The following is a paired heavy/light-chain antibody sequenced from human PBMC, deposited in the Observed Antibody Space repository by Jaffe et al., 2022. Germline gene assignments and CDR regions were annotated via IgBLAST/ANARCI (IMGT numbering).Light chain of an antibody. J-gene: IGLJ3*02. CDR3: QTWGTGIRV. CDR1: SGHSSYA. V-gene: IGLV4-69*01. Sequence: QLVLTQSPSASASLGASVKLTCTLSSGHSSYAIAWHQQQSEKGPRYLMTLNSDGSHTKGDGIPDRFSGSSSGAERYLTISSLQSEDEADYYCQTWGTGIRVFGGGTKLTVL. CDR2: LNSDGSH.
Heavy chain of an antibody. Sequence: EVQLVESGGGLVQPGGSLRLSCAASGFTVSSNYMSWVRQAPGKGLECVSVIYIGGTTYYADSVKGRFTISSDNSKNTLYLQMNRLREEDTAVYYCAREALVRGVLSGYDYWGQGTLVTVSS. J-gene: IGHJ4*02. V-gene: IGHV3-66*01. D-gene: IGHD3-10*01. CDR2: IYIGGTT. CDR3: AREALVRGVLSGYDY. CDR1: GFTVSSNY.